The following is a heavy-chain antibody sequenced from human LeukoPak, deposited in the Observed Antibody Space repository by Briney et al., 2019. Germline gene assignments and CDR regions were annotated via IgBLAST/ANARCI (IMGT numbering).Heavy chain of an antibody. CDR3: AREFDVTAGLDY. Sequence: SETLSLTCTVSGGSISSGSYYWSWIRQPAGKGLEWIGRIYTSGSTNYNPSLKSRVTISVDTSKNQFSLKLSSVTAADTAVYYCAREFDVTAGLDYWGQGTLVTVSS. D-gene: IGHD6-13*01. CDR1: GGSISSGSYY. V-gene: IGHV4-61*02. J-gene: IGHJ4*02. CDR2: IYTSGST.